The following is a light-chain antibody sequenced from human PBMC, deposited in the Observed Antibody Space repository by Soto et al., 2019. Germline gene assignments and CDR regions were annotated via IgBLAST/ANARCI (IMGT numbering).Light chain of an antibody. Sequence: QSVLTQPASVSGSPGQSITISCTGTSSDIGRYDYVSWYQQFPGKAPKLMIYRVINRPSGVSDRFSGPKSGNSASLSISGLQPEDEASYFCGSYTSATTWVFGGGTKVTVL. J-gene: IGLJ3*02. CDR1: SSDIGRYDY. V-gene: IGLV2-14*03. CDR3: GSYTSATTWV. CDR2: RVI.